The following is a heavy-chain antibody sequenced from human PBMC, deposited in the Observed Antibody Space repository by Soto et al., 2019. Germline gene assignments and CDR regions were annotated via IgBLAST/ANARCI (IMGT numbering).Heavy chain of an antibody. CDR2: ISGSGGST. CDR1: GFTFSSYA. D-gene: IGHD2-2*01. CDR3: ATPTPPSIVVVPAAQKPPDLYDY. J-gene: IGHJ4*02. V-gene: IGHV3-23*01. Sequence: EVQLLESGGGLVQPGGSLRLSCAASGFTFSSYAMSWVRQAPGKGLEWVSAISGSGGSTYYADSVKGRFTISRDNSKNTLSLQMNSLRAEDTAVYYCATPTPPSIVVVPAAQKPPDLYDYWGQGTLVTVSS.